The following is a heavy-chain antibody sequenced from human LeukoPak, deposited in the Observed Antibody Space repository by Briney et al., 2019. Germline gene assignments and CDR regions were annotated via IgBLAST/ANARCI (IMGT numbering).Heavy chain of an antibody. J-gene: IGHJ4*02. CDR3: ATVAVNRGVTYFDY. D-gene: IGHD6-19*01. CDR1: GGSISSYY. CDR2: LFYSGST. V-gene: IGHV4-59*01. Sequence: SETLSLTCTASGGSISSYYWSWIRQPPGKGLEWIAYLFYSGSTDYNPSLESRVTISVDTSKNQFSLKLRSVTAADTAVYYCATVAVNRGVTYFDYWGQGTLVTVSS.